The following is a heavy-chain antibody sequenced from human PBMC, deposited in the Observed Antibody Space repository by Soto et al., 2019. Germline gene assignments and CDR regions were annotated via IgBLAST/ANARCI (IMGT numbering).Heavy chain of an antibody. CDR2: INPSGGTT. J-gene: IGHJ4*02. V-gene: IGHV1-46*01. Sequence: ASVKVSCKASGYTFTTYYIHWLREAPGQGLEWVGVINPSGGTTSYSQKFQGRVTMARDTSTSTVSMELSSLGFEDTAMYYCARSPSYESCFDYWGQGTLVTVSS. CDR3: ARSPSYESCFDY. D-gene: IGHD6-6*01. CDR1: GYTFTTYY.